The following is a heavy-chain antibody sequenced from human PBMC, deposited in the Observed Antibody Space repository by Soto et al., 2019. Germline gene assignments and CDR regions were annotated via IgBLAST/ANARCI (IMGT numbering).Heavy chain of an antibody. V-gene: IGHV4-34*01. D-gene: IGHD3-10*01. CDR1: GGTFNGYY. Sequence: QVQLQQWGAGLLKPSETLSLTCAVYGGTFNGYYWSWIRQPPGKGLEWIGEINHNGNTNSIPSLRSRVSISVDTSNKQFSLNLNSVTAADTAVYYGARGCYREGSGSAFDIWGQGTTVNVSS. CDR2: INHNGNT. J-gene: IGHJ3*02. CDR3: ARGCYREGSGSAFDI.